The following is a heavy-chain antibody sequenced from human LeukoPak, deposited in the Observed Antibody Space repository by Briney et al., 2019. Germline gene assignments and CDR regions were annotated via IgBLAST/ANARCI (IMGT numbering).Heavy chain of an antibody. J-gene: IGHJ4*02. V-gene: IGHV3-23*01. Sequence: GGSLRLSCAASGFTFSSYAMSWVRQAPGKGLEWVSAISGSGGSTYYADSVKGRFTISRDNAKNSLYLQMNSLRAEDTAVYYCARDFFRGFDYWGQGTLVTVSS. CDR2: ISGSGGST. D-gene: IGHD3-10*01. CDR1: GFTFSSYA. CDR3: ARDFFRGFDY.